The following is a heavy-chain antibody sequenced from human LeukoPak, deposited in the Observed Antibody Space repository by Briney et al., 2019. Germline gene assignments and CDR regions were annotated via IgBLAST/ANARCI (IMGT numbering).Heavy chain of an antibody. Sequence: ASVKVSCKASGYTFTSYYMHWVRQAPGQGLERMGISNPSGGSTSYAQKFQGRVTMTRDMSTSTVYMELSSLRSEDTAVYYCAKNIQRGYSGPFDYCGQGTLVTVSS. CDR3: AKNIQRGYSGPFDY. CDR2: SNPSGGST. CDR1: GYTFTSYY. V-gene: IGHV1-46*01. J-gene: IGHJ4*02. D-gene: IGHD5-12*01.